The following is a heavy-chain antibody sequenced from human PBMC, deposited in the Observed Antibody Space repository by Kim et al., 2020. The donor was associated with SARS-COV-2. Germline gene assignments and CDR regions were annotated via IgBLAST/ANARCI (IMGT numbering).Heavy chain of an antibody. D-gene: IGHD2-15*01. CDR3: ARVGYCSGGSCYSPNWFDP. Sequence: GESLKISCKGSGYSFTSYWISWVRQMPGKGLEWMGRIDPSDSYTNYSPSFQGHVTISADKSISTAYLQWSSLKASDTAMYYCARVGYCSGGSCYSPNWFDPWGQGTLVTVSS. V-gene: IGHV5-10-1*01. CDR2: IDPSDSYT. J-gene: IGHJ5*02. CDR1: GYSFTSYW.